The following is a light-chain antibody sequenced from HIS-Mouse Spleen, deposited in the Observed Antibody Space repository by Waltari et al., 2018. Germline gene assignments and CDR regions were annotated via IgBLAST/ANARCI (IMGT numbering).Light chain of an antibody. V-gene: IGKV1-39*01. CDR3: QQSYSTPRT. J-gene: IGKJ1*01. Sequence: DIQMTQSPSSMFASVGDRVTITCRASQSISSYLNWYQQKPGKAPKLLIYAASRLQSGVPSMFSGSGSGTDFTLIISSLQPEDFATYYCQQSYSTPRTFGQGTKVEIK. CDR1: QSISSY. CDR2: AAS.